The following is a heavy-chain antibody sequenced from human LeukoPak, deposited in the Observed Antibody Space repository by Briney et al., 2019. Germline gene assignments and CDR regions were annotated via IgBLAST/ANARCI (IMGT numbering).Heavy chain of an antibody. D-gene: IGHD3-22*01. Sequence: ASVKVSCKASGYTFTGYYMHWVRQAPGQGLEWMGWINPNSGGTNYAQKFQGRVTMTRDTSISTAYMELSRLRSDDTAVYYCARDEGAPNYYDSSGTIWGQGTMVTVSS. CDR3: ARDEGAPNYYDSSGTI. CDR1: GYTFTGYY. J-gene: IGHJ3*02. V-gene: IGHV1-2*02. CDR2: INPNSGGT.